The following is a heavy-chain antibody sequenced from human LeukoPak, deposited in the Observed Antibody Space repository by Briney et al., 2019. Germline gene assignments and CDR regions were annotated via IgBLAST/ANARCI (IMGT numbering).Heavy chain of an antibody. CDR3: ARGRNLVAISGYFDY. J-gene: IGHJ4*02. CDR1: GFTFSSYA. V-gene: IGHV3-30-3*01. Sequence: GGSLRLSCAASGFTFSSYAMSWVRQARGKGLEWVATISYDGDNEYYADSVKGRFTISRDNSKNTLYLQMNSLRAEDTAVYYCARGRNLVAISGYFDYWGQGTLVTVSS. CDR2: ISYDGDNE. D-gene: IGHD3-22*01.